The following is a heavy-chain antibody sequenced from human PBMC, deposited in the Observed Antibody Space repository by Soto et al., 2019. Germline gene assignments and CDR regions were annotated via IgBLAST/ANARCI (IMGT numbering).Heavy chain of an antibody. J-gene: IGHJ4*02. CDR1: GGSISSGGYY. V-gene: IGHV4-31*03. CDR2: IYYSGST. D-gene: IGHD3-3*01. CDR3: ARSKVAGYYDATAYFDY. Sequence: LSLTCTVSGGSISSGGYYWSWIRQHPGKGLEWIGYIYYSGSTYYNPSLKSRVTISVDTSKNQFSLKLSSVTAADTAVYYCARSKVAGYYDATAYFDYWGQGTLVTVSS.